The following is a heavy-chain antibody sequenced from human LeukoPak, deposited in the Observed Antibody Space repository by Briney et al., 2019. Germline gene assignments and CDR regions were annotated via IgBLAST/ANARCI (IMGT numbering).Heavy chain of an antibody. CDR2: INKDGGEK. CDR3: VKDSPPRYSGSPPAY. CDR1: GFTFSSYW. D-gene: IGHD1-26*01. V-gene: IGHV3-7*03. Sequence: GGSLRLSCAASGFTFSSYWMSWVRQAPGKGLEWVANINKDGGEKYYVDSVKGRFTISRDNAKNSPYLQMNSLRADDTAVYYCVKDSPPRYSGSPPAYWGQGTLVTVSS. J-gene: IGHJ4*02.